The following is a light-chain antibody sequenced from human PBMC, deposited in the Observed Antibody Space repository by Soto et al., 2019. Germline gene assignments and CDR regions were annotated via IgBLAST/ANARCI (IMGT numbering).Light chain of an antibody. CDR3: GSYTSSSTLI. J-gene: IGLJ2*01. CDR2: GVS. V-gene: IGLV2-14*01. CDR1: SGDVGGYNY. Sequence: QSALTQPASVSGSPGQSVTISCTGTSGDVGGYNYVSWYQHHPGKAPKLMLYGVSDRPSGISNRFSGSKSGNTASLTISGLQPEDEADYYCGSYTSSSTLIFGGGTQLTVL.